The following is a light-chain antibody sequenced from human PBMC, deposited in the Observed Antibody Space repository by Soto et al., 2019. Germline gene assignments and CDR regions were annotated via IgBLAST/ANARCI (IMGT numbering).Light chain of an antibody. CDR1: KSVSSGN. V-gene: IGKV3-20*01. Sequence: EMVLTQSPGTLSLSPGERATLSCRSSKSVSSGNVVCYQQHPGQAPRLLIYGASSRASRSPDRFSGSWYGTGFTLTISKLEHEEFALSYCQHYNHPPVTFGGANQLEIK. J-gene: IGKJ4*01. CDR2: GAS. CDR3: QHYNHPPVT.